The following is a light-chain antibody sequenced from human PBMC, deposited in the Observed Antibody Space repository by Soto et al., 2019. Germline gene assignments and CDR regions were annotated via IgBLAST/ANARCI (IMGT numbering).Light chain of an antibody. Sequence: DIQMTQSPSSLSGSVGDRVTITCRVSQGISSYLAWYQVKPGRPPKLLIYAASTQQSGVPSRFSGSGSGTDFSLTISSLQPEDVATYYCQKYNTASWTFGQGTKVEI. CDR1: QGISSY. CDR2: AAS. V-gene: IGKV1-27*01. J-gene: IGKJ1*01. CDR3: QKYNTASWT.